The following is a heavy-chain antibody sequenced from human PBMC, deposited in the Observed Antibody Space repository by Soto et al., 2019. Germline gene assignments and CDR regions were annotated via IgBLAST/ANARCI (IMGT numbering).Heavy chain of an antibody. CDR3: ARRARPDFYYMDV. J-gene: IGHJ6*03. CDR2: ISSNGVGT. D-gene: IGHD6-6*01. Sequence: EVQLAESGGGLAQPGGPLRLSCAASGFTLRGYAMDWVRQAPGKGLEYVSGISSNGVGTYYANSVQGRFTIPRDNSKNTVYLQMGSLRPEDMAVYYCARRARPDFYYMDVWGKGTTVTVSS. V-gene: IGHV3-64*01. CDR1: GFTLRGYA.